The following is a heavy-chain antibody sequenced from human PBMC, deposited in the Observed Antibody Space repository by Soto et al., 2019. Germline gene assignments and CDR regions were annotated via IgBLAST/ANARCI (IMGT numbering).Heavy chain of an antibody. Sequence: GGSLRLSCAASGFTFSDYYMSWIRQAPGKGLEWVSYISSSGSTIYYADSVKGRFTISRDNAKNSLYLQMNSLRAEDTAVYYCASPFMTTVSRGYFDYWGQGTLVTVSS. V-gene: IGHV3-11*01. J-gene: IGHJ4*02. CDR2: ISSSGSTI. CDR3: ASPFMTTVSRGYFDY. CDR1: GFTFSDYY. D-gene: IGHD4-17*01.